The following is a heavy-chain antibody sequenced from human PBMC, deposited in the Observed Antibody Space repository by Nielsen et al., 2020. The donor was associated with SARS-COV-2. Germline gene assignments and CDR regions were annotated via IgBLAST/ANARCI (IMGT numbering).Heavy chain of an antibody. J-gene: IGHJ4*02. D-gene: IGHD3-22*01. CDR2: ISYDGSNN. Sequence: GESLKISCAGSGFTFSPYAMHWVRQAPGKGLDWVAVISYDGSNNFYADSVKGRFTISRDNSKNTLYLQMNSLRAEDTAVYYCTRRDREIVVAPAGDFDYWGQGTLVTVSS. CDR1: GFTFSPYA. CDR3: TRRDREIVVAPAGDFDY. V-gene: IGHV3-30*04.